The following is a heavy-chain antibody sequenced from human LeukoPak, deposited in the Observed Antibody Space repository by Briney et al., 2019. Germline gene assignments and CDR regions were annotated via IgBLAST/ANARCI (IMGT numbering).Heavy chain of an antibody. CDR3: ARRQWLTNYYYYMDV. V-gene: IGHV4-34*01. CDR2: INHSGGT. D-gene: IGHD6-19*01. CDR1: GGSFSGYY. J-gene: IGHJ6*03. Sequence: SETLSLTCAVYGGSFSGYYWSWIRQPPGKGLEWIGEINHSGGTNYNPSLKSRVTISVDTSKNQFSLKLSSVTAADTAVYYCARRQWLTNYYYYMDVWGKGTTVTVSS.